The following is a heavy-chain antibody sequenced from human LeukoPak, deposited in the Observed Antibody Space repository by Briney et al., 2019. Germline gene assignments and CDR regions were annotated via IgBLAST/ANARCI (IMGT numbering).Heavy chain of an antibody. CDR2: ISSNGGST. V-gene: IGHV3-64*01. J-gene: IGHJ4*02. D-gene: IGHD2-15*01. CDR3: ARQVVAAHFDY. CDR1: GFTFSSYA. Sequence: PGGSLRLSCAASGFTFSSYAMHWVRQAPGKGLEYVSAISSNGGSTYYANSVKGRFTISRDNSKNTLYLQMGSLRAEDMAVYYCARQVVAAHFDYWGQGTQVTVSS.